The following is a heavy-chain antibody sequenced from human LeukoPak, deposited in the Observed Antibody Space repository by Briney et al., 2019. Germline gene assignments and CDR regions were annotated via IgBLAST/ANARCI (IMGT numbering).Heavy chain of an antibody. J-gene: IGHJ6*03. V-gene: IGHV3-66*01. CDR2: IYSGGST. Sequence: GGSLRLSCAASGFTVTNNYVSWVRQAPGEGLEWVSVIYSGGSTYYADSVKGRFTISRDNSKNTLYLQMNSLRAEDTAVYYCARRGLIRGANYYYYYMDVWGKGTTVTISS. CDR3: ARRGLIRGANYYYYYMDV. D-gene: IGHD3-10*01. CDR1: GFTVTNNY.